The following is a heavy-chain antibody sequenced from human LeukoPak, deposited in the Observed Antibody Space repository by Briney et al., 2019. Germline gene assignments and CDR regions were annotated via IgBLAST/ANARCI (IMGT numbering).Heavy chain of an antibody. J-gene: IGHJ4*02. CDR3: ARLPPHCSGGSCPFDY. CDR2: IYYSGST. Sequence: PSETLSLTCTVSGGSISSYYWSWIRQPPGTGLEWIGYIYYSGSTNYNPSLKSRVAISVDTSKNQFSLKLSSVTAADTAVYYCARLPPHCSGGSCPFDYWGQGTLVTVSS. V-gene: IGHV4-59*08. D-gene: IGHD2-15*01. CDR1: GGSISSYY.